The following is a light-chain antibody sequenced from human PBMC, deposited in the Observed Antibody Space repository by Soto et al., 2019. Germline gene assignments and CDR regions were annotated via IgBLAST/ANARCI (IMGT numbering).Light chain of an antibody. V-gene: IGKV4-1*01. CDR2: WAS. CDR1: QSVLYSSNNKNY. Sequence: DSVMTPSPDSLAVSLGERATINCKSSQSVLYSSNNKNYLVWYQQKPGQPPKLLIYWASTRESGVPDRFSGSGSGTDFTLTISSLQAEDVAVYYCQQYYSSPLTFGGGTKVDIK. CDR3: QQYYSSPLT. J-gene: IGKJ4*01.